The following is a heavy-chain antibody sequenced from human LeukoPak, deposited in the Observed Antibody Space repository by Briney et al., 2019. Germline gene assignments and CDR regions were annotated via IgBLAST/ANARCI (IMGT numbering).Heavy chain of an antibody. CDR3: AKGFDSSGYFGMDV. CDR1: GFTFDDYA. J-gene: IGHJ6*02. D-gene: IGHD3-22*01. CDR2: ISWNSGSI. Sequence: PGGSLRLSCAASGFTFDDYAMHWVRQAPGKGLEWVSGISWNSGSIGYADSVKGRFTISRDNAKNSLYLQMNSLRAEDTALYYCAKGFDSSGYFGMDVWGQGTTVTVSS. V-gene: IGHV3-9*01.